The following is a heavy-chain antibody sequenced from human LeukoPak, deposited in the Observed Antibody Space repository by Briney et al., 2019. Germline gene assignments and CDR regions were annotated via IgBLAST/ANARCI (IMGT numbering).Heavy chain of an antibody. CDR3: ARGPPNWGFDS. V-gene: IGHV3-48*01. D-gene: IGHD7-27*01. CDR1: GFTFSSYS. J-gene: IGHJ4*02. Sequence: GGSLRLSCAGSGFTFSSYSMNWVRQAPGKGLERVSYISSSSSTIYYADSVKGRFTISRDNAKNSPYLQMNSLSAEDTAVYYCARGPPNWGFDSWGQGTLVTVSS. CDR2: ISSSSSTI.